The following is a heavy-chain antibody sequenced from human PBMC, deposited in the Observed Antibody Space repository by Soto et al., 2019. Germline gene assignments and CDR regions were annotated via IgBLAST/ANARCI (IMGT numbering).Heavy chain of an antibody. CDR1: GFTFSHYA. Sequence: EVQLLESGGGLVQPGGSLRLSCAASGFTFSHYAMSWVRQAPGKGLQWVSTIFGSGAPTHYADSGKGRFGISRDNSNNMLFLEMNSLKDEDTAVYYCTREASSWGFAFDLWGQGTRVAVSS. CDR2: IFGSGAPT. J-gene: IGHJ3*01. V-gene: IGHV3-23*01. D-gene: IGHD3-16*01. CDR3: TREASSWGFAFDL.